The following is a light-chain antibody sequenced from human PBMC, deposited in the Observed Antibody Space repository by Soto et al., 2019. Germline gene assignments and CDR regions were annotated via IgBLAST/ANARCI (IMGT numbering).Light chain of an antibody. Sequence: DIQMTQSPSTLSASVGDRVTITCRASQSVSSWLAWYQQKPGTAPKLLIYKASSLESGVPSRFSGSGSGTEFTLTISRLQPDDSATYYCQHYNNYPFTFGGGTKVEIK. CDR3: QHYNNYPFT. V-gene: IGKV1-5*03. CDR2: KAS. J-gene: IGKJ4*01. CDR1: QSVSSW.